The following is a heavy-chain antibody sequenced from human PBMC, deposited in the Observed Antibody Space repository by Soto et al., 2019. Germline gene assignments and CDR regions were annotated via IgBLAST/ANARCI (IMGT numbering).Heavy chain of an antibody. D-gene: IGHD5-18*01. Sequence: GSLRLSCAASGFTFSSYAMTWVRQAPGKGLEWVAIVWINGGNIGYGQSVQGRFTVSRDDSKNMLYLQMDSLGVEDTAVYYCVRDEIQIWSYVGSFDYWGQGSVVT. CDR2: VWINGGNI. J-gene: IGHJ4*02. CDR1: GFTFSSYA. CDR3: VRDEIQIWSYVGSFDY. V-gene: IGHV3-33*08.